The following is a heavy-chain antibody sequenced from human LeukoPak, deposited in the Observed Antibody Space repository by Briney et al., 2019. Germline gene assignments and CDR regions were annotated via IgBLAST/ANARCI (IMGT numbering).Heavy chain of an antibody. CDR2: IDTNTGNP. J-gene: IGHJ4*02. D-gene: IGHD3-22*01. V-gene: IGHV7-4-1*02. CDR3: ANCYDSSGFFAY. CDR1: GYTFTSYA. Sequence: ASVKVSCKASGYTFTSYAMNWVRQAPGQGLEYMGWIDTNTGNPTYAQGFTGRFVFSLDTSVSTAYLQISSLKAEDSAIYFCANCYDSSGFFAYWGQGTLVTVS.